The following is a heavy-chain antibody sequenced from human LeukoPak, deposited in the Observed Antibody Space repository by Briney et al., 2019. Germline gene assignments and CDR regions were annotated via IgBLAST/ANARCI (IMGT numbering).Heavy chain of an antibody. CDR2: IYYSGST. CDR3: ARSFLGTTKYDY. D-gene: IGHD1-7*01. CDR1: GVSISSYY. V-gene: IGHV4-59*01. J-gene: IGHJ4*02. Sequence: PSETLSLTCTVSGVSISSYYWSWIRQPPGKGLEWIGYIYYSGSTNYNPSLKSRVTISVDTSKNQFSLKLSSVTAADTAVYYCARSFLGTTKYDYWGQGTLVTVSS.